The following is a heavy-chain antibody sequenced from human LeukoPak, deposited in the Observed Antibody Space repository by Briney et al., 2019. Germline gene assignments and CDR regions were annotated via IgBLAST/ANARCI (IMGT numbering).Heavy chain of an antibody. Sequence: ASVKVSCKASGYTFTSYGISWVRQAPGQGLEWMGWISAYNGNTNYAQKLQGRVTMTTDTSTSTAYMELRSLRSDDTAVYYCARGRFLEWLPNYYYYGMDVWGQGTTVTVSS. J-gene: IGHJ6*02. D-gene: IGHD3-3*01. V-gene: IGHV1-18*01. CDR1: GYTFTSYG. CDR2: ISAYNGNT. CDR3: ARGRFLEWLPNYYYYGMDV.